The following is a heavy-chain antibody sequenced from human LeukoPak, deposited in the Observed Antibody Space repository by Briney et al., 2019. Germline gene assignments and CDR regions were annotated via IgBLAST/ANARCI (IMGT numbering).Heavy chain of an antibody. V-gene: IGHV3-21*01. J-gene: IGHJ4*02. CDR2: ISRIVSYI. CDR1: GFTFSDYS. CDR3: ARDSAASFDY. Sequence: GASLRLSCAASGFTFSDYSMSWVRQAPGKGLEWVSYISRIVSYIYYADSVKGRFTISRDNSKNTLYLQMNSLRAEDTAVYYCARDSAASFDYWGQGTLVTVSS. D-gene: IGHD2-2*01.